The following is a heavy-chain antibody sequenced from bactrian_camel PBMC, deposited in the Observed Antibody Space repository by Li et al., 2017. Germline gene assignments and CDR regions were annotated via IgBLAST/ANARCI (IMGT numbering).Heavy chain of an antibody. J-gene: IGHJ4*01. CDR2: IYTRGLIA. CDR3: TADRPSFGLLCGIWSARYNY. V-gene: IGHV3S1*01. CDR1: GYTFSRLC. D-gene: IGHD1*01. Sequence: QVQLVESGGGTVQAGGSLKLSCVASGYTFSRLCMGWFRQAPGNEREGVVGIYTRGLIAYLSDSAKGRFTISQDNAKNTVYLQMNSLKPEDTAVYYCTADRPSFGLLCGIWSARYNYWGQGTQVTVS.